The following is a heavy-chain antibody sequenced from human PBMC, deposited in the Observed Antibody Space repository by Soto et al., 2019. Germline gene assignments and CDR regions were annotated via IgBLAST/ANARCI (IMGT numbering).Heavy chain of an antibody. Sequence: EVQLLESGGDFVQSGGSLRLSCAASGFSFSNYAMLWVRQAPGKGLESISAISAAGVSTYYADSVQGRFTISRDNSKNTLYLQMNSLRGEDTAIYYCAKRLTNGDEGQWGRGTLVTVSS. J-gene: IGHJ4*02. V-gene: IGHV3-23*01. CDR3: AKRLTNGDEGQ. D-gene: IGHD2-21*02. CDR1: GFSFSNYA. CDR2: ISAAGVST.